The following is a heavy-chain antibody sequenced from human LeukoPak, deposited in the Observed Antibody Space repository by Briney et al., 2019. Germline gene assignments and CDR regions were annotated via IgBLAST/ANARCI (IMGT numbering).Heavy chain of an antibody. CDR1: GYTFTSYA. CDR2: INTNTGNP. J-gene: IGHJ6*03. CDR3: ARAYEWLRFWASYYYYMDV. D-gene: IGHD5-12*01. V-gene: IGHV7-4-1*02. Sequence: ASVTVSCKASGYTFTSYAMNWVRQAPGQGLEWMGWINTNTGNPTYAQGFTGRFVFSLDTSVSTAYLQISSLKAEDTAVYYCARAYEWLRFWASYYYYMDVWGKGTTVTVSS.